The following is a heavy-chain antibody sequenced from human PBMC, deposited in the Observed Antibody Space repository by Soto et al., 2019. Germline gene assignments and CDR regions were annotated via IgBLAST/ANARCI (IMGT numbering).Heavy chain of an antibody. Sequence: QVQLVESGGGVVQPGRSLRLSCAASGFMFSNHGMHWVRQAPGKGLEWVAVIWSDGNNRYYADSVKGRFTISRDKSKNTVYQQMNSLRAEDTAVYYCVRGDNWNDEASDYWGQGTLVTVSS. D-gene: IGHD1-1*01. CDR1: GFMFSNHG. V-gene: IGHV3-33*01. CDR2: IWSDGNNR. J-gene: IGHJ4*02. CDR3: VRGDNWNDEASDY.